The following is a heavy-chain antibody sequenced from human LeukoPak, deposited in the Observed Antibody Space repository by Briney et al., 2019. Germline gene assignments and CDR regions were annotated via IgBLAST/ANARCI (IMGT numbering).Heavy chain of an antibody. CDR1: GFTVSSNY. J-gene: IGHJ6*02. CDR3: ARDRVAPMGAYYYGMDV. Sequence: GGSLRLSCAASGFTVSSNYMSWVRQAPGEGLEWVSVIYSGGSTYYADSVKGRFTISRDNSKNTLYLQMNSLRAEDTAVYYCARDRVAPMGAYYYGMDVWGQGTTVTVSS. D-gene: IGHD3-16*01. CDR2: IYSGGST. V-gene: IGHV3-53*01.